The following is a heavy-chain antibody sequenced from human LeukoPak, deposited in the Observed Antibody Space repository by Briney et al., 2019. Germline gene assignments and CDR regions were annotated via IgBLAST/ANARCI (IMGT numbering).Heavy chain of an antibody. J-gene: IGHJ4*02. D-gene: IGHD3-22*01. CDR2: IIPIFGTA. CDR1: GGTFSSYA. Sequence: ASVKVSCKASGGTFSSYAISWVRQAPGQGLEWMGGIIPIFGTANCAQKFQGRVTITADESTSTAYMELSSLRSEDTAVYYCARQGSGIPTSDDYYDSSGYSMDYWGQGTLVTVSS. V-gene: IGHV1-69*13. CDR3: ARQGSGIPTSDDYYDSSGYSMDY.